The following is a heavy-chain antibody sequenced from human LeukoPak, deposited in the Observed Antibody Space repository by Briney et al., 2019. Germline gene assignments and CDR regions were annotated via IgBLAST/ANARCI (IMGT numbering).Heavy chain of an antibody. Sequence: ASVKVSCKASGGTFSSYAISWVRQAPGQGLEWMGGIIPIFGTANYAQKFRGRVTITADESTSTAYMELSSLRSEDTAVYYCARDNPQMVEHYYGMDVWGKGTTVTVSS. CDR2: IIPIFGTA. J-gene: IGHJ6*04. CDR3: ARDNPQMVEHYYGMDV. D-gene: IGHD2-15*01. V-gene: IGHV1-69*13. CDR1: GGTFSSYA.